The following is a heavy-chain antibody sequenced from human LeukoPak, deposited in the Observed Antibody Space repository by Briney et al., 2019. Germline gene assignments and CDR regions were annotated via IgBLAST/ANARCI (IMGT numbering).Heavy chain of an antibody. J-gene: IGHJ6*02. V-gene: IGHV1-2*06. Sequence: GASVKVSCKASGYTFTGYYMHWVRRAPGQGLEWMGRINPNSGGTNYAQKFQGRVTMTRDTSISTAYMELSRLRSDDTALYYCARSACTNGVCYDIYYYYGMDVWGQGTTVTVSS. CDR2: INPNSGGT. D-gene: IGHD2-8*01. CDR3: ARSACTNGVCYDIYYYYGMDV. CDR1: GYTFTGYY.